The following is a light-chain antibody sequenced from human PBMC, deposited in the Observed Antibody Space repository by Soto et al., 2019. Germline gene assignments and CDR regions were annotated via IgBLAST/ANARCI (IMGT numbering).Light chain of an antibody. J-gene: IGKJ2*01. CDR1: QDITND. V-gene: IGKV1-6*01. CDR2: FAS. Sequence: AIQMTQSPSSLSASVGDRVTITCRASQDITNDLGWYQQKPGKAPKLLIYFASSLQSGVPSRFSDSGSGTDFTLTISSLQPEDFATYYCLQAYNYPYTFGQGTKLEIK. CDR3: LQAYNYPYT.